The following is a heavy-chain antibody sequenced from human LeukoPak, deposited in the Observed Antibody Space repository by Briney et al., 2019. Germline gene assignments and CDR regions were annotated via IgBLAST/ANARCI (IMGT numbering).Heavy chain of an antibody. J-gene: IGHJ3*02. CDR3: ARWVAYCGGDCYLRIDAFDI. CDR1: GGTFSSYA. Sequence: SVKVSCKASGGTFSSYAISWVRQAPGQGLEWMGRIIPILGIANYAQKFQGRVTITADKSTSTAYMELSSLRSEDTAVYYCARWVAYCGGDCYLRIDAFDIWGQGTMVTVFS. CDR2: IIPILGIA. D-gene: IGHD2-21*02. V-gene: IGHV1-69*10.